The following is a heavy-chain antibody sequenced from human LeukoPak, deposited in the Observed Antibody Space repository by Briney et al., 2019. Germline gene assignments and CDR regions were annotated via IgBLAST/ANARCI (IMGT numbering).Heavy chain of an antibody. Sequence: SEILSLTCTVSGDSISSHYWSWIRQPPGKGLEWIGYIFDSGSTSDNPSLQSRVTIPLDTFKNQFSLSLTSVTAADTAVYYCARRRGVLDSVDYRYHFDYWGQGSLVTVSS. J-gene: IGHJ4*02. D-gene: IGHD3-22*01. CDR2: IFDSGST. V-gene: IGHV4-59*11. CDR1: GDSISSHY. CDR3: ARRRGVLDSVDYRYHFDY.